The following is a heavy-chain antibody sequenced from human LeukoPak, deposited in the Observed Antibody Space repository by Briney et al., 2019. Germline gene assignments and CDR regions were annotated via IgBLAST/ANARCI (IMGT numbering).Heavy chain of an antibody. D-gene: IGHD3-10*01. CDR3: ARAPYYGSGNYDYYYYYMDV. J-gene: IGHJ6*03. CDR2: IKQDGSEE. CDR1: GFTFRTYW. V-gene: IGHV3-7*01. Sequence: GGSLRLSCAASGFTFRTYWMSWVRQAPGKGLEWVANIKQDGSEEYYVDSVKGRFTISRDNAKNSLYLQMNSLRAEDTAVYYCARAPYYGSGNYDYYYYYMDVWGKGTTVTISS.